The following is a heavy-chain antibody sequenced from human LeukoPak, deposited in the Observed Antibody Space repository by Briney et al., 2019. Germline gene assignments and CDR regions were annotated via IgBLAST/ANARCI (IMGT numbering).Heavy chain of an antibody. D-gene: IGHD2-2*01. CDR3: ARGFGIVVVPAASFDP. Sequence: ASVKVSCKASGYTFTGYYMHWVRQAPGQGLEWMGWINPNSGGTNYAQKFQGRVTMTRDTSISTAYMELSRLRSDDTAVCYCARGFGIVVVPAASFDPWGQGTLVTVSS. V-gene: IGHV1-2*02. CDR1: GYTFTGYY. J-gene: IGHJ5*02. CDR2: INPNSGGT.